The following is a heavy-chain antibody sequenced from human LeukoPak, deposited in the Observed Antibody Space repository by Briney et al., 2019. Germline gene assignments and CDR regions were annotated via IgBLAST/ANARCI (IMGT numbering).Heavy chain of an antibody. CDR2: ISYDGSNK. CDR3: ASPELVLDY. V-gene: IGHV3-30*03. J-gene: IGHJ4*02. Sequence: PGGSLRLSCAASGLTFSSYGMHWVRQAPGKGLEWVAVISYDGSNKYYADSVKGRFTISRDNSKNTLYLQMNSLRAEDTAVYYCASPELVLDYWGQGTLVTVSS. CDR1: GLTFSSYG. D-gene: IGHD6-6*01.